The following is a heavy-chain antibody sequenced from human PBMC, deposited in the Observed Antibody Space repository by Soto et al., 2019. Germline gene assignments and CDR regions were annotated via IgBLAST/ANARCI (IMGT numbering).Heavy chain of an antibody. CDR1: GYTFTSFG. V-gene: IGHV1-18*01. D-gene: IGHD4-17*01. CDR3: ARVVGVKGYLYVDASDY. J-gene: IGHJ4*02. Sequence: QVQLVQSGAEVKKPGASVKVSCKGSGYTFTSFGITWVRQAPGQGLEWMGWITTYNDNTNYAQKFQGRVTMTTDTSTSTAYMELRSLRSDDTAVYYCARVVGVKGYLYVDASDYWGQGTLVTVSS. CDR2: ITTYNDNT.